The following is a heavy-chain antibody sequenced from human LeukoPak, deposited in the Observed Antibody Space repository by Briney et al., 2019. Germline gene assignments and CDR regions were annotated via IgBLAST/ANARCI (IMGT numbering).Heavy chain of an antibody. CDR3: AREAVVTEDYYYYGMDV. V-gene: IGHV4-31*03. CDR2: IYYSGSN. J-gene: IGHJ6*02. D-gene: IGHD2-21*02. CDR1: GGSISSGGYY. Sequence: SGTLSLTCTVSGGSISSGGYYWSWTRQQPGKGLEWIGYIYYSGSNYYNPSLKRRVTISVDTSKNQYSLKLGSVTAADTAVYYCAREAVVTEDYYYYGMDVWGQGTTVTVSS.